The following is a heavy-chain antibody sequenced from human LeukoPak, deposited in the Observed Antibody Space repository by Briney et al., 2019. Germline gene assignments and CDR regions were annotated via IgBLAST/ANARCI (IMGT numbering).Heavy chain of an antibody. V-gene: IGHV3-11*01. CDR1: GFTFSDHY. J-gene: IGHJ4*02. Sequence: PGGSLRLSCAASGFTFSDHYMIWLRQAPGKGLEAISYISHNGETKYYADSVKGRLPISRDNAKSSLYLQMNSLRVEDTAVYYCARDRHGYFDYWGQGTLVTVSS. CDR3: ARDRHGYFDY. D-gene: IGHD6-13*01. CDR2: ISHNGETK.